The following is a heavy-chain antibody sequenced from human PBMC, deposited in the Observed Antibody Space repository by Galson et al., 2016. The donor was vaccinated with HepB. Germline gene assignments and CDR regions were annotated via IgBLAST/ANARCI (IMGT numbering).Heavy chain of an antibody. J-gene: IGHJ4*02. CDR1: GFTFRNSW. CDR2: INDDGKRK. CDR3: AKAGGDYAEASY. V-gene: IGHV3-7*03. D-gene: IGHD4-17*01. Sequence: SLRLSCAASGFTFRNSWMTWVRQAPGRGLEWVANINDDGKRKFYGDSVRGRFTISRDNARNLVYLEMSSLRVEDTAIYYCAKAGGDYAEASYWGQGALVSVSS.